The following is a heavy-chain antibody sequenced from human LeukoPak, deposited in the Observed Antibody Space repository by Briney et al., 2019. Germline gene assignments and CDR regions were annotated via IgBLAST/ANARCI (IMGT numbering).Heavy chain of an antibody. Sequence: ASVKVSCKASGYTFTGYYMHWVRQAPGQGLEWMGWISPNSGGTNYAQKFQGRVTMTRDTSISTAYMELSRLRSDDTAVYYCASSPVLRFLEWLPNWFDPWGQGTLVTVSS. J-gene: IGHJ5*02. CDR1: GYTFTGYY. CDR2: ISPNSGGT. V-gene: IGHV1-2*02. CDR3: ASSPVLRFLEWLPNWFDP. D-gene: IGHD3-3*01.